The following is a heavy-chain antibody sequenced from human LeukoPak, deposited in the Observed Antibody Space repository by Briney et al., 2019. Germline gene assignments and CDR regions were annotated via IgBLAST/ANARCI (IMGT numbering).Heavy chain of an antibody. CDR2: IYYSGST. J-gene: IGHJ6*02. V-gene: IGHV4-59*01. D-gene: IGHD2-21*01. CDR1: GGSISSYY. Sequence: LETLSLTCTVSGGSISSYYWSWIRQPPGKGLEWIGYIYYSGSTNYNPSLKSRVTISVDTSKNQFSLKLSSVTAADTAVYYCARGGDYGMDVWGQGTTVTVSS. CDR3: ARGGDYGMDV.